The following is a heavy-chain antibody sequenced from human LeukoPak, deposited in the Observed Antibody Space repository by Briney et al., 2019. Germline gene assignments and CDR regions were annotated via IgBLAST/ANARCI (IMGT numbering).Heavy chain of an antibody. CDR2: ISNNGGYT. J-gene: IGHJ4*02. V-gene: IGHV3-23*01. CDR3: ARVSGYSSGWSRDSDY. D-gene: IGHD6-19*01. Sequence: PGGSLRLSCAASGFTFSSSAMSWVRQAPGKGLEWVSAISNNGGYTYYADSVQGRFTISRDNSKSTLCLQMNSLRAEDTAVYYCARVSGYSSGWSRDSDYWGQGTLVTVSS. CDR1: GFTFSSSA.